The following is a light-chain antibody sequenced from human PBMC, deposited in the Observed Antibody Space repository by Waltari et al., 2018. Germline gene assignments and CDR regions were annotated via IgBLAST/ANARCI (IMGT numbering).Light chain of an antibody. CDR3: QAWDSSVV. CDR1: TLGDKY. J-gene: IGLJ2*01. Sequence: SYELIQPPSVSVSPGQTASIPCSGDTLGDKYACWYQQRPGQSPVLVIYQDSKRPPGIPDRFSGSNSGNTATLTISGTQAMDEADYYCQAWDSSVVFGGGTKLTVL. CDR2: QDS. V-gene: IGLV3-1*01.